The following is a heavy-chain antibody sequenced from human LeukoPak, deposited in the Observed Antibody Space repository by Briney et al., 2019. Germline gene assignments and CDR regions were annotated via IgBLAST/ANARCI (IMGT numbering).Heavy chain of an antibody. CDR3: AKDLDYVWGSYRYNPKYWDY. Sequence: GGSLRLSCAASGFTFSSYGMHWVRQAPGKGLEWVAVISYDGSNKYYADSVKGRFTISRDNSKNTLYLQMNSLRAEDTAVYYCAKDLDYVWGSYRYNPKYWDYWGQGTLVTVSS. D-gene: IGHD3-16*02. CDR1: GFTFSSYG. J-gene: IGHJ4*02. V-gene: IGHV3-30*18. CDR2: ISYDGSNK.